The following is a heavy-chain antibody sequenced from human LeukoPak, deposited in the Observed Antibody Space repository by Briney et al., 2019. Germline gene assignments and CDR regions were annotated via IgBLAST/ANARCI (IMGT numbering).Heavy chain of an antibody. CDR2: IYHSGST. J-gene: IGHJ4*02. CDR3: ARWGSSSSGSFDY. CDR1: GGSISSSNW. D-gene: IGHD6-6*01. V-gene: IGHV4-4*02. Sequence: SETLSLTCAVSGGSISSSNWWSWVRQPPGQGLEWIGEIYHSGSTNYNPSLKSRVTISVDTSKNNFSLKLSSVTAADTAVFYCARWGSSSSGSFDYWGQGTLVTVSS.